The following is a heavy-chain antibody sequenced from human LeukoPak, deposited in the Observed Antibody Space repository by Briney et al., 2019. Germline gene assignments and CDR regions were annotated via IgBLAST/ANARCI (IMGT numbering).Heavy chain of an antibody. Sequence: SETLSLTCTVSGGSISSSSYYWGWIRQPPGKELEWIGSIYYSGSTYYNPSLKSRVTISVDTSKNQFSLKLSSVTAADTAVYYCAALRSIAVAGTALYWGQGTLVTVSS. CDR1: GGSISSSSYY. CDR2: IYYSGST. V-gene: IGHV4-39*01. CDR3: AALRSIAVAGTALY. D-gene: IGHD6-19*01. J-gene: IGHJ4*02.